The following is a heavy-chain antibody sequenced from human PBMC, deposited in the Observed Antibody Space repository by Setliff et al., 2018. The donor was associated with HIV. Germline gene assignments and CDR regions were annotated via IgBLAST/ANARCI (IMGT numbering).Heavy chain of an antibody. CDR3: TRARYPSYYDYVWGSYPFDY. V-gene: IGHV3-49*04. CDR1: GFTFGDYA. J-gene: IGHJ4*02. D-gene: IGHD3-16*01. Sequence: GGSLRLSCTTSGFTFGDYAVSWVRQAPGKGLEWVGFIGSPAYGGPPEYAASVKGRFTISRDNSKSIAYLQMDSLKTEDTAVYYCTRARYPSYYDYVWGSYPFDYWGQGTLVTVSS. CDR2: IGSPAYGGPP.